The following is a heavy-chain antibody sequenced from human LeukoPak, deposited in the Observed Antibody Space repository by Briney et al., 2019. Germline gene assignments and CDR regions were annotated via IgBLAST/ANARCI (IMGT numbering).Heavy chain of an antibody. CDR2: IKPDGSEE. D-gene: IGHD3-10*01. J-gene: IGHJ4*02. CDR3: ARVHPYGSGLFDY. Sequence: GGSLRLSCVASGFTFSTYWMSGVRQAPGKGLEWVAHIKPDGSEEYYVDSVKGRFTISRDSAKNSLYLQMNSLRAEDTAVYYCARVHPYGSGLFDYWGQGTLITVSS. V-gene: IGHV3-7*04. CDR1: GFTFSTYW.